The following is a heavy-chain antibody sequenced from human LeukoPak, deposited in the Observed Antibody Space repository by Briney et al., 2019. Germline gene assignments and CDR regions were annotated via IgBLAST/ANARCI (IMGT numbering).Heavy chain of an antibody. CDR1: GFTFSSYS. CDR2: ISSSSSYI. Sequence: GGSLRLSCAASGFTFSSYSMNWVRQAPGKGLEWVSSISSSSSYIYYADSVKGRFTISRDNAKNSLYLQMNSLRAEDTAVYYCARVGAMVAPDYYYYGMDVWGQGTTVTVSS. V-gene: IGHV3-21*01. D-gene: IGHD5-18*01. J-gene: IGHJ6*02. CDR3: ARVGAMVAPDYYYYGMDV.